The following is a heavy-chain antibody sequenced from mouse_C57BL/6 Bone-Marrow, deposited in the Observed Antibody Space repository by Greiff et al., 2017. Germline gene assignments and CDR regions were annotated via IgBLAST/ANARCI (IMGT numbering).Heavy chain of an antibody. D-gene: IGHD2-5*01. Sequence: QVQLQQPGAELVRPGSSVKLSCKASGYTFTSYWMHWVQQRPIQGLEWIGNIDPSDSETHYNQKFKDKATLTVDKSSSTAYMQLSSLTSEDSAVYYCARKGSNPFAYWGQGTLVTVSA. CDR3: ARKGSNPFAY. CDR1: GYTFTSYW. J-gene: IGHJ3*01. V-gene: IGHV1-52*01. CDR2: IDPSDSET.